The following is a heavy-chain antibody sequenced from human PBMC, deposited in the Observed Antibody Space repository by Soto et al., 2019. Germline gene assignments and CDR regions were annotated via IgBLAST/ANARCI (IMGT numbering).Heavy chain of an antibody. D-gene: IGHD1-26*01. V-gene: IGHV3-30*18. Sequence: QVQLVESGGGVVQPGRSLRLSCAASGFTFSSYGMHWVRQAPGKGLEWVAVISYDGSNKYYADSVKGRFTISRDNSKNTLYLQMNRLRAEDTAVYYCAKDKDIVGATPHYWGQGTLVTVSS. CDR1: GFTFSSYG. CDR3: AKDKDIVGATPHY. J-gene: IGHJ4*02. CDR2: ISYDGSNK.